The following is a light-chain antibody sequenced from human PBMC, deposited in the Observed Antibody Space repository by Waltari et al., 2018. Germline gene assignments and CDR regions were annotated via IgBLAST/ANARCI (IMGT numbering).Light chain of an antibody. CDR2: DAS. CDR1: QSVSSY. Sequence: EIVLTQSPATLSLSPGERATLSCRASQSVSSYLAWYQQKPGKAPRLLIYDASNRATGIPAMFSGSGYGTDFTLTISSLEPEDFAVYYCQQRSNWPPYTFGQGTKLEIK. V-gene: IGKV3-11*01. CDR3: QQRSNWPPYT. J-gene: IGKJ2*01.